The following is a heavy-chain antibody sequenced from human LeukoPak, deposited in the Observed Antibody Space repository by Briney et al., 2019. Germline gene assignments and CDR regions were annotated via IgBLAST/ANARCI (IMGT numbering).Heavy chain of an antibody. V-gene: IGHV1-69*13. D-gene: IGHD3-10*01. CDR2: IIPIFGTA. J-gene: IGHJ4*02. Sequence: SVKISCKVSGYTFTDYYMHWVRQAPGQGLEWMGGIIPIFGTANYAQKFQGRVTITADESTSTAYMELSRLRSEDTAVYYCARGSRVLWFGELSDWGQGTLVTVSS. CDR1: GYTFTDYY. CDR3: ARGSRVLWFGELSD.